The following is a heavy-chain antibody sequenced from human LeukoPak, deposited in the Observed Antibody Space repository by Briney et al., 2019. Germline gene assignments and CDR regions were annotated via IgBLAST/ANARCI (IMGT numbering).Heavy chain of an antibody. J-gene: IGHJ4*02. CDR1: GFTFTSHA. Sequence: GGSLRLSCAASGFTFTSHAMYWVRQAPGKGLEWVAVISHDESNEFYVDSVKGRFTISRDNSKNTLYLRMDSLRGEDTAVYYCARDIFDFSRTGTGRIADLPDYWGPGTLVTVSS. V-gene: IGHV3-30*01. D-gene: IGHD3-3*01. CDR2: ISHDESNE. CDR3: ARDIFDFSRTGTGRIADLPDY.